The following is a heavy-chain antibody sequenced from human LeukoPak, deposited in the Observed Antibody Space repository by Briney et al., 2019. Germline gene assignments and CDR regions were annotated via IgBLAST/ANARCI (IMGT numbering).Heavy chain of an antibody. CDR1: GFTVSRNY. CDR2: LYGGGTT. CDR3: ARDWGFDY. D-gene: IGHD3-16*01. J-gene: IGHJ4*02. V-gene: IGHV3-53*01. Sequence: GGSLRLSCVASGFTVSRNYMSWVRQAPGKGLGWVSILYGGGTTYYADSVKGRFTISRDHSKNTVYLQMNSLRADDTAVYYCARDWGFDYWGQGTMVTVSS.